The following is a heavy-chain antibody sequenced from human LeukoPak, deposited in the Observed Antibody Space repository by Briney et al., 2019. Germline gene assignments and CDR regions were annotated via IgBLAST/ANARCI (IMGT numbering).Heavy chain of an antibody. D-gene: IGHD6-6*01. Sequence: GGSLRHSCAASGFTFSSYWMTWVRQAPGKGLEWVANINRDGSEKYYVDSVKGRFTISRDNAKNSLYLQMNSLRAEDPAVYYCARDRSIASDYWGQGTLVTVSS. J-gene: IGHJ4*02. CDR3: ARDRSIASDY. V-gene: IGHV3-7*01. CDR1: GFTFSSYW. CDR2: INRDGSEK.